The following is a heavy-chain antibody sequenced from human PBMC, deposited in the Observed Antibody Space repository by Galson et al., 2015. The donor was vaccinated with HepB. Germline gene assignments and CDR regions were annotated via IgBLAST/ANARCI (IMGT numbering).Heavy chain of an antibody. D-gene: IGHD2-8*01. CDR2: ISWNSRDI. J-gene: IGHJ6*02. CDR1: GFTFEDYT. V-gene: IGHV3-9*01. CDR3: AKGDLFCTNGVCFARSPSYYYGMDV. Sequence: SLRLSCAASGFTFEDYTLHWVRQVPGKGLEWVSGISWNSRDIAYVDSVKGRFTISRDNARNSLYLEMNSLKTEDQAVYYCAKGDLFCTNGVCFARSPSYYYGMDVWGQGTTVTVSS.